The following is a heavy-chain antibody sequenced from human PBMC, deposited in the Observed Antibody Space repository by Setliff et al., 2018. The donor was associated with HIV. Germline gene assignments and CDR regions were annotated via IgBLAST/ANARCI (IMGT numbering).Heavy chain of an antibody. CDR1: GFIFINYG. V-gene: IGHV3-33*01. D-gene: IGHD5-12*01. CDR2: IWYDGSNK. CDR3: ARWLQPRDAFDI. Sequence: TGGSLRLSCAVSGFIFINYGMHWVRQAPGKGLEWVAVIWYDGSNKYYADSVKGRFTISRDNAKNTLYLQMNSLRAEDTAVYYCARWLQPRDAFDIWGQGTMVTVSS. J-gene: IGHJ3*02.